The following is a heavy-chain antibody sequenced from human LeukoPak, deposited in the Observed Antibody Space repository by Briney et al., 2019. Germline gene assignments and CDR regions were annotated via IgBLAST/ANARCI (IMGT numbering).Heavy chain of an antibody. CDR2: IYYSGST. CDR3: AVGDSSGGSCYYFDY. J-gene: IGHJ4*02. CDR1: GGSISSYY. Sequence: KASETLSLTCTVSGGSISSYYWSWIRQPPGKGLEWIGYIYYSGSTNYNPSLKSRVTISVDTSKNQFSLKLSSVTAADTAVYYCAVGDSSGGSCYYFDYWGQGTLVTVSS. V-gene: IGHV4-59*01. D-gene: IGHD2-15*01.